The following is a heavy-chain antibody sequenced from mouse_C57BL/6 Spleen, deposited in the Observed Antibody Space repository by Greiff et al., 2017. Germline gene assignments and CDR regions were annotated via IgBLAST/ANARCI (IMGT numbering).Heavy chain of an antibody. D-gene: IGHD1-1*02. Sequence: EVKLQESGPGLVKPSQSLSLTCSVTGYSITSGYYWNWIRQFPGNKLEWMGYISYDGSNNYNPSLKNRISITRDTSKNQFFLKLNSVTTEDTATYYCARESPGGDFDVWGTGTTVTVSS. CDR2: ISYDGSN. CDR1: GYSITSGYY. CDR3: ARESPGGDFDV. V-gene: IGHV3-6*01. J-gene: IGHJ1*03.